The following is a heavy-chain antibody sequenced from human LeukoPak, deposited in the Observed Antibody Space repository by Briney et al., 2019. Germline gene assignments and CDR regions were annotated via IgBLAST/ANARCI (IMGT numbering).Heavy chain of an antibody. J-gene: IGHJ6*04. V-gene: IGHV1-46*01. Sequence: GASVKVSCKASGYTFTSYYMHWVRQAPGQGLEWMGIINPSGGSTSYAQKFQGRVTMTRDTSTSTVYMELSSLRSEDTAVYYCARDAPQVYYYYGMDVWGKGTTVTVSS. CDR3: ARDAPQVYYYYGMDV. CDR2: INPSGGST. CDR1: GYTFTSYY.